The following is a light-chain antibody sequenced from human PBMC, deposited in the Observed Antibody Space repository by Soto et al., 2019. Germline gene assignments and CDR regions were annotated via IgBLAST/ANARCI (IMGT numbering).Light chain of an antibody. Sequence: DIQMTQSPSSLSASVGDRVTITCRASQGISHYLAWYQQKPGKVPKLLIYAASSLYSGVPSRFSGSGSGTDFTLTISNLQPEDVATYYCQKYNYALGTFGPGTKVDLK. CDR2: AAS. CDR3: QKYNYALGT. J-gene: IGKJ3*01. V-gene: IGKV1-27*01. CDR1: QGISHY.